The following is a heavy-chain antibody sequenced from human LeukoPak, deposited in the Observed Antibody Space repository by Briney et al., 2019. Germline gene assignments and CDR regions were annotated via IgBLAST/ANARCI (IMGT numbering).Heavy chain of an antibody. J-gene: IGHJ4*02. CDR1: GFTFDDYA. Sequence: GGSLRLSCAASGFTFDDYAMHWVRQAPGKGLEWVSGISWNSGSIGYADSVKGRFTISRDNAKNSLYLQMNSLRAEDMALYYCAKIRESIWQACFDYWGQGTLVTISS. D-gene: IGHD6-6*01. CDR2: ISWNSGSI. V-gene: IGHV3-9*03. CDR3: AKIRESIWQACFDY.